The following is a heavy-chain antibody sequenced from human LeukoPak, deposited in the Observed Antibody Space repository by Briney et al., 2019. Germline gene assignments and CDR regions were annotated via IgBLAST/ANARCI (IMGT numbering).Heavy chain of an antibody. CDR1: GGSISSSSYY. CDR3: ARSEFGELSPDY. Sequence: SETLSLTCTVSGGSISSSSYYWGWIRQPPGKGLEWIGSIYYSGSTYYNPSLKSRVTISVDTSKNQFSLKLSSVTAADTAVYYCARSEFGELSPDYWGQGTLVTVSS. D-gene: IGHD3-10*01. V-gene: IGHV4-39*01. J-gene: IGHJ4*02. CDR2: IYYSGST.